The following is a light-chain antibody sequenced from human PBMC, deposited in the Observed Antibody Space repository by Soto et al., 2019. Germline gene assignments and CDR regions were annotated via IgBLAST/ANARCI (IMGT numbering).Light chain of an antibody. CDR3: MQALQTPWT. CDR2: LGS. Sequence: DIVMTQFPLSLPVTPGEPASISCRSSQSLLYSDGYNYLDWYLQRPGQSPQLLIYLGSNRASGVPDRFSGSGSGTDFTLKISRVEAEDVGVYYCMQALQTPWTFXQXXXXEI. CDR1: QSLLYSDGYNY. J-gene: IGKJ1*01. V-gene: IGKV2-28*01.